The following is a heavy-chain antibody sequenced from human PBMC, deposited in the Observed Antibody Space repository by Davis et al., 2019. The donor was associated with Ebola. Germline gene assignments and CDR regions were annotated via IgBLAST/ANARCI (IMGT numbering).Heavy chain of an antibody. J-gene: IGHJ4*02. CDR2: ISAYNGNT. V-gene: IGHV1-18*01. D-gene: IGHD3-22*01. Sequence: ASVKVSCKASGYTFTSYGISWVRQAPGQGLEWMGWISAYNGNTNYAQKLQGRVTMTTDTSTSTAYMELRSLRSDDTAVYYCARDTRGSDYYDSSGYAAFDYWGQGTLVTVSS. CDR3: ARDTRGSDYYDSSGYAAFDY. CDR1: GYTFTSYG.